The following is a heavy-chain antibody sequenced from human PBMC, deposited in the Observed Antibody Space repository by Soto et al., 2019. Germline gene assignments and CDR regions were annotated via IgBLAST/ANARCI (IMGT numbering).Heavy chain of an antibody. CDR3: ASDYHPNSILDY. Sequence: ASVKVSCKASGGTFSSYAISWVRQAPGQGLEWMGGIIPIFGTANYAQKFQGRVTITADESTSTAYMELSSLRSEDTAVYYCASDYHPNSILDYWGQGTLVTVSS. CDR2: IIPIFGTA. V-gene: IGHV1-69*13. D-gene: IGHD3-22*01. J-gene: IGHJ4*02. CDR1: GGTFSSYA.